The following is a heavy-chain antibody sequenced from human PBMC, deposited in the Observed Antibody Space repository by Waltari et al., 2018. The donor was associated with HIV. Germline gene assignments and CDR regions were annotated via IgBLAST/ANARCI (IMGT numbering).Heavy chain of an antibody. D-gene: IGHD2-8*02. CDR1: GGSIRSSSHY. CDR2: LYYTGTT. J-gene: IGHJ3*02. V-gene: IGHV4-39*01. CDR3: ARLSETGGITFGSAFDI. Sequence: QLHLQESGPGLVKPPETLSLTCTVSGGSIRSSSHYWGRVRQAPGKGLEWIGSLYYTGTTHYNPSLKSRVSMSVDTSNNQFSLNLDSVTAADTALYYCARLSETGGITFGSAFDIWGQGTMVTASS.